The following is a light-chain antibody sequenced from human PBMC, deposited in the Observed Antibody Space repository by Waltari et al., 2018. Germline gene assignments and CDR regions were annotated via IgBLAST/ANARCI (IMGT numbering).Light chain of an antibody. CDR3: CSYGGSYSFVV. CDR2: DVT. Sequence: QSALTQPRAVSGSPGQSVTISCPGTSSDVGGYHYVSWYHQHPGKAPKLIIYDVTKRPSGVPDRFSGSKSGNTASLTISGLQAEDEADYYCCSYGGSYSFVVFGGGTKLTVL. V-gene: IGLV2-11*01. J-gene: IGLJ2*01. CDR1: SSDVGGYHY.